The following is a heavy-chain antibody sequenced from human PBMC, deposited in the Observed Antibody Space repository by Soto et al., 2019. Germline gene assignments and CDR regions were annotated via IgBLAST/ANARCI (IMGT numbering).Heavy chain of an antibody. Sequence: QVQLVESGGGVVQPGRSLRLSCAASGFTFSSYGMHWVRQAPGKGLEWVAVIWYDGSNKYYADSVKGRFTISRDNSKNTLYLQMNSLRAEDTAVYYCARLRTDYGDYVSGSGMDVWGQGTTVTISS. J-gene: IGHJ6*02. CDR3: ARLRTDYGDYVSGSGMDV. D-gene: IGHD4-17*01. CDR2: IWYDGSNK. CDR1: GFTFSSYG. V-gene: IGHV3-33*01.